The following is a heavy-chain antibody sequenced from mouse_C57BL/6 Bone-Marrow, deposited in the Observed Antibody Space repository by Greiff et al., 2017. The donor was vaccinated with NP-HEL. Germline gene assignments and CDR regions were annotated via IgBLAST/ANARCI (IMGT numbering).Heavy chain of an antibody. CDR3: ARGEIYYDYDKGMDY. D-gene: IGHD2-4*01. V-gene: IGHV1-36*01. Sequence: VHVKQSGPVLVKPGPSVKISCKASGFTFTDYYMHWVKQSHGKSLEWIGLVYPYNGGTSYNQKFKGKATLTVDTSSSTAYMELNSLTSEDSAVYYCARGEIYYDYDKGMDYWGQGTSVTVSS. CDR1: GFTFTDYY. CDR2: VYPYNGGT. J-gene: IGHJ4*01.